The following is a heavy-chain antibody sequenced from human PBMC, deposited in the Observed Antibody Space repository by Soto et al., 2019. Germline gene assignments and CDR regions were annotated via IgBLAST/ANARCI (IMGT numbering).Heavy chain of an antibody. J-gene: IGHJ4*02. CDR1: GFTFSNYG. CDR3: ANQIATGH. V-gene: IGHV3-30*18. Sequence: QVQLVESGGGVVQPGRSLRLSCEASGFTFSNYGMHWVRQAPGKGLEGVAVISYDGNTKYYSDSVKGRFTISRDNSKNTLYLQLNSLRSEDTAVYYCANQIATGHWGRGTLVTVSA. D-gene: IGHD3-22*01. CDR2: ISYDGNTK.